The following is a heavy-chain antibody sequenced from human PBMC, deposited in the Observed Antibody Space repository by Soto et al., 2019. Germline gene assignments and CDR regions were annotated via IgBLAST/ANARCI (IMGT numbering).Heavy chain of an antibody. J-gene: IGHJ6*02. CDR1: GGSISSYY. CDR2: IYYSGST. CDR3: ARHCSGGSCYSAYYYYGMDV. Sequence: QVQLQESGPGLVKPSETLSLTCTVSGGSISSYYWSWIRQPPGKGLEWIGYIYYSGSTNYNPSLNSRVTISVDTSKNQFSLKRSSVTAADTAVYYCARHCSGGSCYSAYYYYGMDVWGQGTTVTVSS. D-gene: IGHD2-15*01. V-gene: IGHV4-59*08.